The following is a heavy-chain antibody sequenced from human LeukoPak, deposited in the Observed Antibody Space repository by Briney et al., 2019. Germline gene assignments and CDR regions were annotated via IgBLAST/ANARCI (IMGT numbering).Heavy chain of an antibody. V-gene: IGHV3-53*01. D-gene: IGHD4-17*01. CDR2: IYSGGTT. Sequence: GGSLRLSCAASGFTVSSNYMHWVRQAPGKGLEWVSVIYSGGTTYYADSVKGRFTISRDHSKNTLYPQMSSLRAEDTAVYYCARVAYGDHQYFHHWGQGTLVTVSS. CDR1: GFTVSSNY. CDR3: ARVAYGDHQYFHH. J-gene: IGHJ1*01.